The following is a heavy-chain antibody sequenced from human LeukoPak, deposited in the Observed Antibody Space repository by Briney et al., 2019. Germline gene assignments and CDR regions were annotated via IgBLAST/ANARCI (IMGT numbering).Heavy chain of an antibody. Sequence: PSETLSLTCTVSGGSISDYYWSWIRQPPGKGLEWIGWIFGSGSSNYNPSLKSRLTISVDTSKNQFSLKLTSATAADTAVYYCAREVPARDGYNTLFDYWGQGTLVTVSS. CDR1: GGSISDYY. D-gene: IGHD5-24*01. V-gene: IGHV4-59*01. CDR2: IFGSGSS. J-gene: IGHJ4*02. CDR3: AREVPARDGYNTLFDY.